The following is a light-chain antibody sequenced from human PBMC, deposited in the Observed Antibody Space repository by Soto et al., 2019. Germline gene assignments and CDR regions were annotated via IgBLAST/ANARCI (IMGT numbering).Light chain of an antibody. CDR2: DNN. J-gene: IGLJ2*01. CDR3: QSFDTSLGRSV. Sequence: QSVLTQPPSVSGAPGQRVTIPCTGTSSNIGAGFDVHWYQHLPGTAPKLLIYDNNHRPSGVPDRFSGSKSGTSASLAITGLQAEDEADYSCQSFDTSLGRSVFGGGTKLTVL. V-gene: IGLV1-40*01. CDR1: SSNIGAGFD.